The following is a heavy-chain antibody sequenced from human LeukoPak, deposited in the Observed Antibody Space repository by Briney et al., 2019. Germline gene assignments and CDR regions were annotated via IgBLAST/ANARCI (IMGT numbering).Heavy chain of an antibody. CDR3: AKDAISAAARGDAFDI. CDR1: GIPFTTFA. CDR2: ISISGGST. J-gene: IGHJ3*02. D-gene: IGHD6-13*01. V-gene: IGHV3-23*01. Sequence: GSLRLSCADSGIPFTTFAIGWARQAPGRGREGVSGISISGGSTFYADSVKGRFTISRDISKNTLYLQMNSLRAEDTAVYYCAKDAISAAARGDAFDIWGQGTMVTVSS.